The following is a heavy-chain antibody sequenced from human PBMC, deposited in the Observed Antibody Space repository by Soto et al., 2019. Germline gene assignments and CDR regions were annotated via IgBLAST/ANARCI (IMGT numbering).Heavy chain of an antibody. D-gene: IGHD2-2*03. Sequence: EVQLVESGGGLIQRGGSLRLSCAASGFSFSSYWMHWVRQAPGKGLVWVSRINNDGSDTNYADSVKGRFIISRDNARNTVHLEMDRLTMEDTAVYYCVRGPLDLAVVPAAMFHWRQGTLVTVSS. CDR3: VRGPLDLAVVPAAMFH. CDR1: GFSFSSYW. J-gene: IGHJ4*02. V-gene: IGHV3-74*01. CDR2: INNDGSDT.